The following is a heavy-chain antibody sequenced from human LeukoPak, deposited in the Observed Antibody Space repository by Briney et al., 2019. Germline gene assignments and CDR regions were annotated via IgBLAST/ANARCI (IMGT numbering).Heavy chain of an antibody. V-gene: IGHV4-34*01. CDR3: ARVDAIFARNYYYGMDV. Sequence: SETLSLTCAVYGGSFSGYYWSWIRQPPGNGLEWIGEINHSGSTNYNPSLKSRVTISVDTSKNQFSLKLSSVTAADTAVYYCARVDAIFARNYYYGMDVWGQGTTVTVSS. CDR2: INHSGST. CDR1: GGSFSGYY. D-gene: IGHD2-21*01. J-gene: IGHJ6*02.